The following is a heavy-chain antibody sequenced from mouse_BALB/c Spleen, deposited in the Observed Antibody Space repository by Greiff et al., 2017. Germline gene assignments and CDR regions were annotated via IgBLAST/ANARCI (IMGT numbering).Heavy chain of an antibody. CDR2: ILPGSGST. Sequence: QVHVKQSGAELMKPGASVKISCKATGYTFSSYWIEWVKQRPGHGLEWIGEILPGSGSTNYNEKFKGKATFTADTSSNTAYMQLSSLTSEDSAVYYCARCDYGNYYYAMDYWGQGTSVTVSS. D-gene: IGHD2-1*01. V-gene: IGHV1-9*01. CDR3: ARCDYGNYYYAMDY. J-gene: IGHJ4*01. CDR1: GYTFSSYW.